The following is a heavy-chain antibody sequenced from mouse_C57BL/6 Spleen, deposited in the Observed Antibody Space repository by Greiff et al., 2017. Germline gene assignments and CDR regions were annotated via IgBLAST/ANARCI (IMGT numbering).Heavy chain of an antibody. CDR3: ARWGYEYENAMDD. J-gene: IGHJ4*01. CDR2: IYPGDGDT. Sequence: QVQLQQSGPELVKPGASVKISCKASGYAFSSSWMYWVQQRPGKGLEWIGRIYPGDGDTNYHGKFKGKATLTADKSSSTAYMQLSSLTSEDSAVYFCARWGYEYENAMDDWGQGTSVTVSS. D-gene: IGHD2-4*01. V-gene: IGHV1-82*01. CDR1: GYAFSSSW.